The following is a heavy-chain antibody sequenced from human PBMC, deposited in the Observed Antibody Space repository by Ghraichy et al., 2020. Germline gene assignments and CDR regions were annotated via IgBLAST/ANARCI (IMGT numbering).Heavy chain of an antibody. CDR2: ISAYNGNT. CDR1: GYTFTSYG. Sequence: ASVKVSCKASGYTFTSYGISWVRQAPGQGLEWMGWISAYNGNTNYAQKLQGRVTMTTDTSTSTAYMELRSLRSDDTAVYYCARDLGYYDSSGYYLIYWGQGTLVTVSS. V-gene: IGHV1-18*04. CDR3: ARDLGYYDSSGYYLIY. J-gene: IGHJ4*02. D-gene: IGHD3-22*01.